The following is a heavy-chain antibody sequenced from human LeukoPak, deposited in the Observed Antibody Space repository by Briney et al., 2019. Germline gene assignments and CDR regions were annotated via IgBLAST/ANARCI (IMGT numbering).Heavy chain of an antibody. CDR2: INPSSGGT. V-gene: IGHV1-2*02. J-gene: IGHJ4*02. CDR3: ARDRLAEAGSGG. CDR1: GYTFAGYN. Sequence: ASVKVSRKASGYTFAGYNIHWVRQAPGQALEWMGWINPSSGGTNYAQKFQGRVTMTRDTSINTAYMEVSRLRSDDTTVYYCARDRLAEAGSGGWGQGTLVTVFS. D-gene: IGHD6-13*01.